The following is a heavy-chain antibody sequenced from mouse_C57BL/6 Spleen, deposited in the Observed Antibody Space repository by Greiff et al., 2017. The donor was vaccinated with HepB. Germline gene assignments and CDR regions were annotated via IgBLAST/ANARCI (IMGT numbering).Heavy chain of an antibody. D-gene: IGHD2-2*01. CDR1: GFTFSSYA. Sequence: EVMLVESGGGLVKPGGSLKLSCAASGFTFSSYAMSWVRQTPEKRLEWVATISDGGSYTYYPDNVKGRFTISRDNAKNNLYLQMSHLKSEDTAMYYCAREGIYYGYGWFAYWGQGTLVTVSA. CDR3: AREGIYYGYGWFAY. V-gene: IGHV5-4*01. J-gene: IGHJ3*01. CDR2: ISDGGSYT.